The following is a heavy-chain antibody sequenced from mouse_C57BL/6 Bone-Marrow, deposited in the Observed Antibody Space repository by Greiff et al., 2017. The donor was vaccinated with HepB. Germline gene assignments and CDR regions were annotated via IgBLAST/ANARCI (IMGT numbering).Heavy chain of an antibody. V-gene: IGHV14-4*01. Sequence: QLQQSGAELVRPGASVKLSCTASGFNIKDDYMHWVKQRPEQGLEWIGWIDPENGDTEYASKFQGKATITADTSSNTAYLQLSSLTSEDTAVYYCTTGTMITTTPPFAYWGQGTLVTVSA. CDR1: GFNIKDDY. CDR3: TTGTMITTTPPFAY. CDR2: IDPENGDT. J-gene: IGHJ3*01. D-gene: IGHD2-4*01.